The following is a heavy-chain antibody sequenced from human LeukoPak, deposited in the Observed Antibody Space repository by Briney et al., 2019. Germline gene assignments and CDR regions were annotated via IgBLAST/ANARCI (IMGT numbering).Heavy chain of an antibody. D-gene: IGHD3-3*01. CDR2: IIPIFGTA. CDR3: ARDPYDFWSGYPGDY. J-gene: IGHJ4*02. V-gene: IGHV1-69*01. Sequence: SVKVSCKAPGGTFSSYAISWVRQAPGQGLEWMGGIIPIFGTANYAQKFQGRVTITADESTSTAYMELSSLRSEDTAVYYCARDPYDFWSGYPGDYWGQGTLVTVSS. CDR1: GGTFSSYA.